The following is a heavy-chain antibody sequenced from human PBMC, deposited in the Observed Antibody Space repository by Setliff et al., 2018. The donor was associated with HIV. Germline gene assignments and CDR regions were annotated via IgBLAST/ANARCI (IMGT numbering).Heavy chain of an antibody. Sequence: SETLSLTCTVSGGSISSYYWGWIRQPPGEGLEWIGYIFYSGSTNYNPSLKSRVTISVDTSKNQFSLKLSSVIAADTAVYYCARIFGDQGYYYGMDVWGQGTTVTVSS. CDR1: GGSISSYY. J-gene: IGHJ6*02. CDR3: ARIFGDQGYYYGMDV. D-gene: IGHD3-3*01. CDR2: IFYSGST. V-gene: IGHV4-59*01.